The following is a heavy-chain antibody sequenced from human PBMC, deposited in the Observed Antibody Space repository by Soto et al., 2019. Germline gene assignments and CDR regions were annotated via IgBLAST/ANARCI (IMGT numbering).Heavy chain of an antibody. CDR3: AKDRPIVVVPAATGISYYFDY. D-gene: IGHD2-2*01. J-gene: IGHJ4*02. CDR2: ISYDGSNK. V-gene: IGHV3-30*18. CDR1: GFTFSSYG. Sequence: GGSLRLSCAASGFTFSSYGMHWVRQAPGKGLEWVAVISYDGSNKYYADSVKGRFTISRDNSKNTLYLQMNSLGAEDTAVYYCAKDRPIVVVPAATGISYYFDYWGQGTLVTVSS.